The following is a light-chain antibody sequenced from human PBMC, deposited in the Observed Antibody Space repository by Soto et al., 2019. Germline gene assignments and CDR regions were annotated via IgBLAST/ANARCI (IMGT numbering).Light chain of an antibody. CDR3: SSYAGSNNYV. V-gene: IGLV2-8*01. CDR1: SSDVGGYNY. J-gene: IGLJ1*01. Sequence: QSVLTQPPSASGSPGQSVTISCTGTSSDVGGYNYVSWYQHHPGKAPKLMMYDVSKRPSGVPDRFSGSKSGNTASLTVSGLQAEDEADYYCSSYAGSNNYVFGTGTKVTVL. CDR2: DVS.